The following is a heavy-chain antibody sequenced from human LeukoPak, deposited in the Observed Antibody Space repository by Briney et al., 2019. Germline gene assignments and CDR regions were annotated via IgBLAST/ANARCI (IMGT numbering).Heavy chain of an antibody. D-gene: IGHD2-15*01. CDR3: AAGGVVAAGSYYYGMDV. Sequence: GASVKVSCKASGGTFGSYVVTWVRQAPGQGLEWMGGILPMFGKTNYAQKFQERVTITRDMSTSTAYMELSSLRSEDTAVYYCAAGGVVAAGSYYYGMDVWGQGTTVTVSS. J-gene: IGHJ6*02. CDR2: ILPMFGKT. CDR1: GGTFGSYV. V-gene: IGHV1-69*05.